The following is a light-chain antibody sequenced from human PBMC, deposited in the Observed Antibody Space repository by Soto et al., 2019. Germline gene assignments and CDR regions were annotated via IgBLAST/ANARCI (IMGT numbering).Light chain of an antibody. Sequence: RASQSVSSAFAWYQQKPGQAPRLLIYGASTRAAGIPARFSGGGSGTDFTLTISRLEPEDFAVYYCQQYSSSPRTFGQGTKVDI. CDR1: QSVSSAF. V-gene: IGKV3-20*01. J-gene: IGKJ1*01. CDR3: QQYSSSPRT. CDR2: GAS.